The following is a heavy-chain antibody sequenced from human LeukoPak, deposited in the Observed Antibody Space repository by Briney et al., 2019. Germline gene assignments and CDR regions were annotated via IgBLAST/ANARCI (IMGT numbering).Heavy chain of an antibody. CDR2: IIPILGIA. Sequence: SVKVSCKASGGTFSSYAISWVRQAPGQGLEWMGRIIPILGIANYAQKFQGRVTITADKSTSTAYMELSSLRSEDTAVYYCAREIVVVPAAPKDYYYGMDVWGQGTTVTVSS. CDR1: GGTFSSYA. J-gene: IGHJ6*02. CDR3: AREIVVVPAAPKDYYYGMDV. D-gene: IGHD2-2*01. V-gene: IGHV1-69*04.